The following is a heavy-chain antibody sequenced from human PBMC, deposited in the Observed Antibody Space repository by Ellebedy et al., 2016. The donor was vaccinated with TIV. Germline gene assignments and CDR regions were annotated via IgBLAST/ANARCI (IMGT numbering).Heavy chain of an antibody. CDR1: GGSISSTG. D-gene: IGHD2/OR15-2a*01. V-gene: IGHV3-7*01. CDR3: TNLRVRNNYLDH. Sequence: PSETLSLTCTVSGGSISSTGYYWGWVRQAPGKGLEWVANIKQGGSEQHYVDSVKGRFTISRDNAKNSLYLQMNILRAEDTAVYYCTNLRVRNNYLDHWGQGTLVTVSS. J-gene: IGHJ4*02. CDR2: IKQGGSEQ.